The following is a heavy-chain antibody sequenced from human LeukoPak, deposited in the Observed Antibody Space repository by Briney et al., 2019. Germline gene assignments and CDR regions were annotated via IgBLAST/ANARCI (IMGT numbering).Heavy chain of an antibody. CDR3: AKDYVWGSYRPPVYFDY. CDR2: TYYRSKWYN. V-gene: IGHV6-1*01. CDR1: GDSVSSNSAA. Sequence: SQTLSLTCAISGDSVSSNSAAWNWIRQSPSRGLEWLGRTYYRSKWYNDYAVSVKSRITINPDTSKNQFSLQLNSVTPEDTAVYYCAKDYVWGSYRPPVYFDYWGQGTLVTVSS. D-gene: IGHD3-16*02. J-gene: IGHJ4*02.